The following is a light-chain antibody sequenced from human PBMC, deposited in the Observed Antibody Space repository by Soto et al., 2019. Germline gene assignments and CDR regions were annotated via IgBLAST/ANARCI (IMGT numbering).Light chain of an antibody. Sequence: QSALTQPASVSGSPGQSITISCTGTSSDVGGYNYVSWYQQHPGKAPKLMIYDVSNRPSGVSNRFSGSKSGNTASLTISGLQAEDGADYYCSSYTSSSTPLYVFGTGTRSPS. CDR3: SSYTSSSTPLYV. J-gene: IGLJ1*01. CDR2: DVS. V-gene: IGLV2-14*01. CDR1: SSDVGGYNY.